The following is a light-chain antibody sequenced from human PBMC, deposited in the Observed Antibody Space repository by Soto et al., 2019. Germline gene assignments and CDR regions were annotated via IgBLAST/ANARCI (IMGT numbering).Light chain of an antibody. V-gene: IGKV1-9*01. Sequence: DIQLTQSPSFLSASVGDRVTITCRASQGISSYLAWYQQKPGKAPKLLIYAASTLQSGVPSRFSGSGSGTEFNLTISSLQPEDFATYYYQQLNSYPLTFGGGTKVEIK. J-gene: IGKJ4*01. CDR2: AAS. CDR1: QGISSY. CDR3: QQLNSYPLT.